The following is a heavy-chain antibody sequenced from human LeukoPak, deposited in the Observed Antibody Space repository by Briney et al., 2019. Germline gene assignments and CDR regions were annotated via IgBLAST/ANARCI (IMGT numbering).Heavy chain of an antibody. D-gene: IGHD2-21*01. V-gene: IGHV4-61*05. J-gene: IGHJ4*02. Sequence: SETLSLTCTVSGGSITSNNYYWGWIRQPPGKGLEWIGYIYYTGSTDYSPSLKSRVTISVDTSENQFSLKLSSVTAADTAVYYCARMGAIGGASANPDYWGQGTLVTVSS. CDR1: GGSITSNNYY. CDR3: ARMGAIGGASANPDY. CDR2: IYYTGST.